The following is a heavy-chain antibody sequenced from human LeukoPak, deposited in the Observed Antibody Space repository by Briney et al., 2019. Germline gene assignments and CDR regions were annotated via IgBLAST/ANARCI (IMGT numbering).Heavy chain of an antibody. V-gene: IGHV1-2*02. CDR1: GYTFNGYY. CDR3: ARVSIAARRSCDY. D-gene: IGHD6-6*01. J-gene: IGHJ4*02. CDR2: INPNSGDT. Sequence: ASVKVSCKAAGYTFNGYYMHWVRQAPGQGLEWMGWINPNSGDTNYARKLQGRVTMTTDTSTSTAYMELRSLRSDDTAVYYCARVSIAARRSCDYWGQGTLVTVSS.